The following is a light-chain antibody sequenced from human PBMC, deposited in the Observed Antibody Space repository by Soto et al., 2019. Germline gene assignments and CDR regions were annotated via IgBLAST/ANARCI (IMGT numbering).Light chain of an antibody. CDR1: QSVSDN. J-gene: IGKJ4*01. Sequence: ETVMTQSPATLSVSPGDRATLSCSASQSVSDNLAWYQQKPGQAPRLLIYDASTRATGIPARLSGSASGTEFTRTISSLLSEDLAVYYCQQSNNWPLTFGGGTKVDMK. V-gene: IGKV3D-15*01. CDR3: QQSNNWPLT. CDR2: DAS.